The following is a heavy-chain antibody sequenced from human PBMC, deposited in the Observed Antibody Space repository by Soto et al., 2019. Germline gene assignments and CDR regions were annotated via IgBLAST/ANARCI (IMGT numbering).Heavy chain of an antibody. V-gene: IGHV1-3*01. CDR2: INAGNGNT. J-gene: IGHJ3*02. CDR1: GYTFTTYP. CDR3: ARGLTMVRGLILDAFDM. D-gene: IGHD3-10*01. Sequence: ASVKVSCKTSGYTFTTYPMHWVRQAPGQRLEWMGWINAGNGNTKYSQKFQGRVTITRDTSASTAYMELSSLRSEDTAVYYCARGLTMVRGLILDAFDMWGQGTMVTV.